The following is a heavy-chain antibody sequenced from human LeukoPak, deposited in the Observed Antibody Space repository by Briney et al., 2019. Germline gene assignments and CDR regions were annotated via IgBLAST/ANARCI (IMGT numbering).Heavy chain of an antibody. D-gene: IGHD1-14*01. Sequence: PGGSLRLSCAASGFTFSSYEMNWVRQAPGKGLDWVAVILEDGSIQYYADSVQGRFTISRDNSKNTLFLQMNSLRTEDTAVYYCARVQGGGFRTADYWGQGTLVTVSS. CDR1: GFTFSSYE. CDR2: ILEDGSIQ. J-gene: IGHJ4*02. CDR3: ARVQGGGFRTADY. V-gene: IGHV3-30*04.